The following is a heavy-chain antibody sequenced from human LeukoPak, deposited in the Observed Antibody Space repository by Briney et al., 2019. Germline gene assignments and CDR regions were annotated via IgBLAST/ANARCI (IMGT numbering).Heavy chain of an antibody. D-gene: IGHD2-21*02. CDR2: MNPNSGNT. CDR1: GFTFTDYD. J-gene: IGHJ4*02. V-gene: IGHV1-8*03. Sequence: ASVIVSCKASGFTFTDYDINWVRQATGQGLEWMGWMNPNSGNTGYAQKFQGRVTITRNTAISTAYMELSSLRSEDTAVYYCARGRRPSADSSEYFDYWGQGTPVTVSS. CDR3: ARGRRPSADSSEYFDY.